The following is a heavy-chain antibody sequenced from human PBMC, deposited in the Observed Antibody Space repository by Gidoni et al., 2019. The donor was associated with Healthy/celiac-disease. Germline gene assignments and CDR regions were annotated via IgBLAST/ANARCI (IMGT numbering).Heavy chain of an antibody. CDR2: IYHSGST. CDR1: GYSISSGYY. J-gene: IGHJ5*02. Sequence: QVQLQESGPGLVKPPETLSLTCTVSGYSISSGYYWGWIRQPPGKGLEWIGSIYHSGSTYYNPSLKSRVTISVDTSKNQFSLKLSSVTAADTAVYYCVEDSSGPHWFDPWGQGTLVTVSS. D-gene: IGHD3-22*01. V-gene: IGHV4-38-2*02. CDR3: VEDSSGPHWFDP.